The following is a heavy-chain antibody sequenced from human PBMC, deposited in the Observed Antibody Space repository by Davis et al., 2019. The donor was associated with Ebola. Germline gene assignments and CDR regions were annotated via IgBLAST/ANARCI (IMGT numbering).Heavy chain of an antibody. CDR3: ARGREMATITGVFDY. D-gene: IGHD5-24*01. V-gene: IGHV1-69*13. CDR1: GGTFSSYA. CDR2: IIPIFGTA. Sequence: SVKVSCKASGGTFSSYAISWVRQAPGQGLEWMGGIIPIFGTANYAQKFQGRVTITADESTSTAYMELSSLRSEDTAVYYCARGREMATITGVFDYWGQGTLVTVSS. J-gene: IGHJ4*02.